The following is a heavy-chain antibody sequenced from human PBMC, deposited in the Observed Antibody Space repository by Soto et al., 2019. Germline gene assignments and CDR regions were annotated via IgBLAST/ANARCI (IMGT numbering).Heavy chain of an antibody. CDR2: VTDSGGST. CDR3: AKDRPVASAGAYDY. D-gene: IGHD6-13*01. CDR1: GFTLRNFV. V-gene: IGHV3-23*01. Sequence: EVQVLESGGGLVQPGGSLRLSCTASGFTLRNFVMSWVRQAPGKGLEWVSTVTDSGGSTYYADSVKGRFTISRDNSKNTLYLQMNSLRAEDTAVYYCAKDRPVASAGAYDYWGQGTLVTVSS. J-gene: IGHJ4*02.